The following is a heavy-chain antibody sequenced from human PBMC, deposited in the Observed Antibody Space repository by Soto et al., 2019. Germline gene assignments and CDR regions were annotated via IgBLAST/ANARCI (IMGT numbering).Heavy chain of an antibody. Sequence: ASVKVSCKASGYTFTSYAMHWVRQAPGQRLEWMGWISAYNGNTNYAQKLQGRVTMTTDTSTSTAYMELRSLRSDDTAVYYCARDKPLAHAFDIWGQGTMVTVSS. CDR1: GYTFTSYA. J-gene: IGHJ3*02. CDR3: ARDKPLAHAFDI. V-gene: IGHV1-18*01. CDR2: ISAYNGNT.